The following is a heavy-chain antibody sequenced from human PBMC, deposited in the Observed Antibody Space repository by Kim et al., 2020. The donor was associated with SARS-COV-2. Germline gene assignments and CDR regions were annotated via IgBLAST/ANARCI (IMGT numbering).Heavy chain of an antibody. V-gene: IGHV3-30*04. Sequence: GGSLRLSCAASGFTFRSNTMHWVRQAPGKGLEWVAVILFNGDKKYYTESVKGRFTISRDNYKNTLYLQMNSLRSEDTAVYFCVKEEGYPSGFYIWGHGTMVTVSS. J-gene: IGHJ3*02. CDR3: VKEEGYPSGFYI. CDR1: GFTFRSNT. D-gene: IGHD5-18*01. CDR2: ILFNGDKK.